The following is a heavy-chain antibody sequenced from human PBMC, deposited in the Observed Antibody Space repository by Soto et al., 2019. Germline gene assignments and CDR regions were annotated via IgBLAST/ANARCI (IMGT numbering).Heavy chain of an antibody. J-gene: IGHJ4*02. V-gene: IGHV1-8*01. D-gene: IGHD3-16*01. CDR2: MNPNSGNT. CDR1: GYTFTRYD. Sequence: GASVKVASKASGYTFTRYDITWVLQATGQGVEWMGCMNPNSGNTGYAQKFQGRVTMTRNTSISTAYMELSSLRSEDTAVYYCARGEYDYISEIFDYWGQGTLVTVSS. CDR3: ARGEYDYISEIFDY.